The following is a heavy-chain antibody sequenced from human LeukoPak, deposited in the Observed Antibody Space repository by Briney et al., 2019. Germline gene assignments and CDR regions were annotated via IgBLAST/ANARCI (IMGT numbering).Heavy chain of an antibody. D-gene: IGHD2-15*01. Sequence: GGSLRLSCAASGFTFSNYAMNWVRQAPGKGLEWVSAISGSGGRTYYADSVKGRFTISRDNSKNTLYLQMNSLRAEDTAVYYCAKDRVGVAATGGYWGQGTLVTVSS. J-gene: IGHJ4*02. CDR1: GFTFSNYA. V-gene: IGHV3-23*01. CDR3: AKDRVGVAATGGY. CDR2: ISGSGGRT.